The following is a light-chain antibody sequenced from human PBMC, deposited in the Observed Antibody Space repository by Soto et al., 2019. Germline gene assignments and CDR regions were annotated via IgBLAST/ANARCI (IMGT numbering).Light chain of an antibody. CDR3: LLSYSGAAV. CDR2: DTN. V-gene: IGLV7-46*01. Sequence: QTVVTQEPSLTVSPGGTVTLTCDYSTGAVTSGHYPYWFQQKPGQAPRTLLFDTNKKHSWTPARFSGSLLGGKAALTLSGAQPEDEAEYFCLLSYSGAAVFGGGTQLTVL. J-gene: IGLJ7*01. CDR1: TGAVTSGHY.